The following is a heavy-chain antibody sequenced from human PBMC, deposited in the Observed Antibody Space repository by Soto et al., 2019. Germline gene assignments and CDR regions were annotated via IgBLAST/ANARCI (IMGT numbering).Heavy chain of an antibody. Sequence: SETLSLTCTVSGGSISSGDYYWSWIRQPPGKGLEWIGYIYYSGSTYYNPSPKSRVTISVDTSKNQFSLKLSSVTAADTAVYYCARSTLEIIWFDPWGQGTLVTVSS. CDR3: ARSTLEIIWFDP. CDR2: IYYSGST. J-gene: IGHJ5*02. CDR1: GGSISSGDYY. V-gene: IGHV4-30-4*01.